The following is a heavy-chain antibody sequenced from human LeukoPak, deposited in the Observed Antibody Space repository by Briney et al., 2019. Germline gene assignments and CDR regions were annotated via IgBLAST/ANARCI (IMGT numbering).Heavy chain of an antibody. CDR1: GFTFSSYA. Sequence: GGSLRLSCAASGFTFSSYAMSWVRQAPGKGLEWVSAISGSGGSTYYADSVKGRFTISRDNSKNTLYLQMNSLRAEDTAVYYCAKDIPTATYYDFWSGYYEAKYFDYWGQGTLVTVSS. D-gene: IGHD3-3*01. J-gene: IGHJ4*02. CDR2: ISGSGGST. CDR3: AKDIPTATYYDFWSGYYEAKYFDY. V-gene: IGHV3-23*01.